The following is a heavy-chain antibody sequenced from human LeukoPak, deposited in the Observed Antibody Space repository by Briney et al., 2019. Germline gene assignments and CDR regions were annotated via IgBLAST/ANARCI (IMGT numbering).Heavy chain of an antibody. V-gene: IGHV3-11*06. CDR3: ARAPHYSNYGPYYYGMDV. D-gene: IGHD4-11*01. CDR2: ISSSSSYT. Sequence: GSLRLSCAASGFPFSDYYMSWIRQAPGKGLEWVLFISSSSSYTNYADSVKGRFTISRDNAKNSLYLQMNSLRAEDTAVYYCARAPHYSNYGPYYYGMDVWGQGTTVTVSS. CDR1: GFPFSDYY. J-gene: IGHJ6*02.